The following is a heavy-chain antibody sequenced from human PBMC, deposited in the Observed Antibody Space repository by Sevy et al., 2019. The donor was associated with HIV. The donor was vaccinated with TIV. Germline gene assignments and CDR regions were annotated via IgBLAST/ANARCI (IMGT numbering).Heavy chain of an antibody. V-gene: IGHV3-30-3*01. CDR3: ARDRRPPRGYCSSTSCRLNYYGMDV. CDR1: GFTFSSYA. Sequence: GETLKISCAASGFTFSSYAMHWVRQAPGKGLEWVAVISYDGSNKYYADSVKGRFTISRDNSKNTLYLQMNSLRAEDTAVYYCARDRRPPRGYCSSTSCRLNYYGMDVWGQGTTVTVSS. D-gene: IGHD2-2*01. CDR2: ISYDGSNK. J-gene: IGHJ6*02.